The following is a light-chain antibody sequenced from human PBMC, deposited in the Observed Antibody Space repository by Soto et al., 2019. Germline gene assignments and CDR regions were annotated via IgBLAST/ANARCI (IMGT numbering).Light chain of an antibody. V-gene: IGLV2-14*01. CDR1: SSDVGGHNF. Sequence: QSALTQPASVSGSPGQSITISCTGTSSDVGGHNFVSWYQQHPGKAPKLMIYEVSNRPSGVSNRFSASKSGNTASLTISGLQAEDEADYYCSSYTSISTDVLFGGGTQLTVL. J-gene: IGLJ2*01. CDR3: SSYTSISTDVL. CDR2: EVS.